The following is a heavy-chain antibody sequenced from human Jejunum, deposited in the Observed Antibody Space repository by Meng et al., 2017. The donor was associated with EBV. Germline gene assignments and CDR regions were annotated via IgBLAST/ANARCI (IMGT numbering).Heavy chain of an antibody. CDR2: IDHTGTT. J-gene: IGHJ4*02. D-gene: IGHD2/OR15-2a*01. Sequence: LQYSSPGLVRPSGHLAPTCTVSGASINNKNRWHWVRQAPGKGLEWIGEIDHTGTTPYNPSLKSRVTISLGTSMNQFSLELTSPTPADTAVYYCARDSQYLARGYFDYWGQGALVTVSS. CDR1: GASINNKNR. V-gene: IGHV4-4*02. CDR3: ARDSQYLARGYFDY.